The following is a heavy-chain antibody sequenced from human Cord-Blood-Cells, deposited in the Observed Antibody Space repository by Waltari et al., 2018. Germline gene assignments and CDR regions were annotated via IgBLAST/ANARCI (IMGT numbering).Heavy chain of an antibody. Sequence: QVQLQESGPGLVKPSETLSLTCTVYGYSTSRGYYWGWIRQPPGKGLEWIGSIYHSGSTYYNPSLKIRVTISVDTSKNQFSLKLSSVTAADTAVYYCARAASVYDFWSGYYDYWGQGTLVTVSS. J-gene: IGHJ4*02. CDR1: GYSTSRGYY. V-gene: IGHV4-38-2*02. CDR3: ARAASVYDFWSGYYDY. CDR2: IYHSGST. D-gene: IGHD3-3*01.